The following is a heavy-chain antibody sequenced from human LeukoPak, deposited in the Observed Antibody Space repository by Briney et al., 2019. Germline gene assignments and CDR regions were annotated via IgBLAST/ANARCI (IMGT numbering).Heavy chain of an antibody. CDR2: ISSSSSYI. Sequence: GGSLRLSCAASGFTFSSYSMNWVRQAPGKGLEWVSSISSSSSYIYYADSVKDRFTISRDNAKNSLYLQMNSLRAEDTAVYYCARGGAYYDFSYDYWGQGTLVTVSS. V-gene: IGHV3-21*01. D-gene: IGHD3-3*01. CDR3: ARGGAYYDFSYDY. J-gene: IGHJ4*02. CDR1: GFTFSSYS.